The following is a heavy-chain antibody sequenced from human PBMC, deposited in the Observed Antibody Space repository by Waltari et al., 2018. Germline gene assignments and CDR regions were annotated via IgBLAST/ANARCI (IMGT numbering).Heavy chain of an antibody. V-gene: IGHV3-72*01. CDR2: IRNKANFYST. J-gene: IGHJ4*02. D-gene: IGHD1-26*01. Sequence: EVQLVESGGGLVQPGGSLRLSCAASGFTFSDHYMDWVRQAPGKGLELVARIRNKANFYSTEYVPAVKGRFTISRDDSKSSLYLQMNSLKSEDMAVYYCVRIRLGPTTRIFDSWGQGTLVTVSS. CDR3: VRIRLGPTTRIFDS. CDR1: GFTFSDHY.